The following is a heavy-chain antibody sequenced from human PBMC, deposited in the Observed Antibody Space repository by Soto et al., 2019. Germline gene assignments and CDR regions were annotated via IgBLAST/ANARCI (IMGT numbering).Heavy chain of an antibody. CDR3: ASGGGRGYNELDP. D-gene: IGHD5-12*01. J-gene: IGHJ5*02. Sequence: QVQLVQSGAEVKKPGASVKVSCKASGYTFTAYYMHWVRQAPGQGLEWMGWINPNSGGTYHAQNFQGRVTMTKDTSTTTAYMEVASLRSDDTAVYYCASGGGRGYNELDPWGHGTLVIVSS. V-gene: IGHV1-2*02. CDR2: INPNSGGT. CDR1: GYTFTAYY.